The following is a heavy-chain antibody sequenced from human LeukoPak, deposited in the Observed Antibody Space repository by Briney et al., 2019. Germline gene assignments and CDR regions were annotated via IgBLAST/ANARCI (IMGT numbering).Heavy chain of an antibody. CDR3: ARDYCGGGSCYDY. D-gene: IGHD2-15*01. CDR1: GGTFSSYA. Sequence: ASVKVSCKASGGTFSSYAISWVRQAPGQGLEWMGWINPDSGDTKYAQKFQGWVTMTRDTSISTAYMEMSRPGSDDTAVYYCARDYCGGGSCYDYWGQGTLVTVSS. J-gene: IGHJ4*02. CDR2: INPDSGDT. V-gene: IGHV1-2*04.